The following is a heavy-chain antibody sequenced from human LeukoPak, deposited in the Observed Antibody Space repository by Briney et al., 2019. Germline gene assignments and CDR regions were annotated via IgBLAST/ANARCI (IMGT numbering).Heavy chain of an antibody. Sequence: GGSLRLSCAASGFTCSNYDMTWVRQAPGKGLEYVSSISATTIYKFSANSVRGRFTISRDNVENSLYLQMNDLRGEDTAVYYCARIGLGRDAYNSFDYWGQGTLVTVSS. CDR2: ISATTIYK. J-gene: IGHJ4*02. D-gene: IGHD5-24*01. CDR1: GFTCSNYD. CDR3: ARIGLGRDAYNSFDY. V-gene: IGHV3-21*01.